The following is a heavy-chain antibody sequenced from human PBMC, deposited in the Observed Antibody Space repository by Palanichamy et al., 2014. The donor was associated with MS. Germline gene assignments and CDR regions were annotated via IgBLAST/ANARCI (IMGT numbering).Heavy chain of an antibody. J-gene: IGHJ6*02. CDR1: GSTFSSYW. Sequence: EVQLVESGGGVLQPGGSLRLSCAASGSTFSSYWMHWVRQASGKGLVWVSRIDSDGNNIQYAGSVKGRFTISRDNAKNTLYLQMNSLRVEDTAVCYCARVLAGGCMDVWGQGTTVTISS. CDR3: ARVLAGGCMDV. D-gene: IGHD6-13*01. CDR2: IDSDGNNI. V-gene: IGHV3-74*03.